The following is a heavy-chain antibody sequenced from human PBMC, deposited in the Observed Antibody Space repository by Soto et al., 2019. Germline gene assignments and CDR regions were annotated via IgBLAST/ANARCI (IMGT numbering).Heavy chain of an antibody. CDR3: ARRGYSYGVVYYYYGMDV. CDR1: GYSFTSYW. J-gene: IGHJ6*02. Sequence: LKISCKGSGYSFTSYWIGWVRQMPGKGLEWMGIIYPGDSDTRYSPSFQGQVTISADKSISTAYLQWSSLKASDTAMYYCARRGYSYGVVYYYYGMDVWGQGTTVTVSS. CDR2: IYPGDSDT. V-gene: IGHV5-51*01. D-gene: IGHD5-18*01.